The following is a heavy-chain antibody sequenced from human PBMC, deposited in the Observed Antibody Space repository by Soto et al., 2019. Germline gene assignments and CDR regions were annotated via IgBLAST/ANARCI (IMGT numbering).Heavy chain of an antibody. J-gene: IGHJ4*02. Sequence: SETLSLTCAVSGGSFTSNNWWTWVRQPPGQGLEWIGEIYRTGSTNYNPSLKSRVTISLDKSEKQISLKVTSLTAADTAVYYCASRDPGTSVDYWGQGTLVTVSS. CDR3: ASRDPGTSVDY. V-gene: IGHV4-4*02. CDR2: IYRTGST. CDR1: GGSFTSNNW. D-gene: IGHD1-7*01.